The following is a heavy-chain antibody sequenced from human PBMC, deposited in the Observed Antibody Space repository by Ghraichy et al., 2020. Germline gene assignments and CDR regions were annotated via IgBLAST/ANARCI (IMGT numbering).Heavy chain of an antibody. Sequence: SETLSLTCIVSGGSISGSSSYWGWIRQPPGKGLEWIGSIYSSGSTYYNASLKSRVTISVDTSKNEFSLRLTSVTAADTAVYYCVSPYLTRFDLWGRCTLVTVSS. CDR1: GGSISGSSSY. D-gene: IGHD2-21*02. CDR3: VSPYLTRFDL. CDR2: IYSSGST. V-gene: IGHV4-39*01. J-gene: IGHJ2*01.